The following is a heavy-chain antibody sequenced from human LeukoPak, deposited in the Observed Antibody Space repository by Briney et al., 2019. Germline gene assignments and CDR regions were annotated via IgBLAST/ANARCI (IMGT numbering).Heavy chain of an antibody. CDR2: IYPGDSDT. CDR1: GYSFATHW. CDR3: ARRVAAAGTSDY. D-gene: IGHD6-13*01. V-gene: IGHV5-51*01. Sequence: GESLKISCKGSGYSFATHWIGWVRQMPGKGLEWMGIIYPGDSDTRYSPSFQGQVTISADKSISTAYLQWSSLKASGTAMYYCARRVAAAGTSDYWGQGTLVTVSS. J-gene: IGHJ4*02.